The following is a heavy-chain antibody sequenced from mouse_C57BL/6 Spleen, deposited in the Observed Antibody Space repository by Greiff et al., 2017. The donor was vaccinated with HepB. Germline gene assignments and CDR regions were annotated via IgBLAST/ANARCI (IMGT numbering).Heavy chain of an antibody. D-gene: IGHD1-1*01. CDR3: AREGYYYGSSPYYAMDY. CDR2: INYDGSST. J-gene: IGHJ4*01. CDR1: GFTFSDYY. Sequence: DVKLVESEGGLVQPGSSMKLSCTASGFTFSDYYMAWVRQVPEKGLEWVANINYDGSSTYYLDSLKSRFIISRDNAKNILYLQMSSLKSEDTATYYCAREGYYYGSSPYYAMDYWGQGTSVTVSS. V-gene: IGHV5-16*01.